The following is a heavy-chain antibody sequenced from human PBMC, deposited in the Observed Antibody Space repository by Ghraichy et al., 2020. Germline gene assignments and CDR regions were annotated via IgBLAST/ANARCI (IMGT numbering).Heavy chain of an antibody. Sequence: GGSLRLSCAASGFTFSSYGMHWVRQAPSKGLEWVAVISYDGSNKYYADSVKGRFTISRDNSKNTLYLQMNSLRAEDTAVYYCAKDLMVNALRGYYYGMDVWGQGTTVTVSS. V-gene: IGHV3-30*18. CDR1: GFTFSSYG. D-gene: IGHD2-8*01. CDR3: AKDLMVNALRGYYYGMDV. CDR2: ISYDGSNK. J-gene: IGHJ6*02.